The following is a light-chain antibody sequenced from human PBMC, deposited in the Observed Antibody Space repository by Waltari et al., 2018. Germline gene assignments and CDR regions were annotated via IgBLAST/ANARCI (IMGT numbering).Light chain of an antibody. CDR1: QSVGRY. CDR2: SAS. Sequence: VILTQSPATLSLSPGERATLSCRASQSVGRYLAWYQQKPGQAPRLLIHSASSRATDIPGRFSGSGSGTDFTLTISRLEPEDVGVYHCYQHNNGYSFGQGTKVEIK. V-gene: IGKV3-11*01. J-gene: IGKJ2*03. CDR3: YQHNNGYS.